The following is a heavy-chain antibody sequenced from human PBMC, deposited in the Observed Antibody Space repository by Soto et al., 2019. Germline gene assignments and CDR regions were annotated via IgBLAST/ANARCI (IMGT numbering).Heavy chain of an antibody. V-gene: IGHV1-2*04. Sequence: ASVKVSCKASGYTFTGYYMHWVRQAPGQGLEWMGWINPNSGGTNYAQKFQGWVTMTRDTSISTAYMELSRLRSDDTAVYYCARVPVYYYDSSGDRRGYYFDYWG. J-gene: IGHJ4*01. D-gene: IGHD3-22*01. CDR1: GYTFTGYY. CDR3: ARVPVYYYDSSGDRRGYYFDY. CDR2: INPNSGGT.